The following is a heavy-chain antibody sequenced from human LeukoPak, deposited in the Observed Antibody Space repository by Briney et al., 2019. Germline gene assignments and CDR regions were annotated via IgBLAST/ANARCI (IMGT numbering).Heavy chain of an antibody. CDR2: IYPGDSDT. D-gene: IGHD3-3*01. CDR1: GYSFTSYW. CDR3: ARRGQRNYDFWSSYYIYYFDY. J-gene: IGHJ4*02. Sequence: GESLKISCKGSGYSFTSYWIGWVRQMPGKGLEWMGIIYPGDSDTRYSPSFQGQVTISADKSISTAYLQWSSLKASDTAMYYCARRGQRNYDFWSSYYIYYFDYWGQGTLVTVSS. V-gene: IGHV5-51*01.